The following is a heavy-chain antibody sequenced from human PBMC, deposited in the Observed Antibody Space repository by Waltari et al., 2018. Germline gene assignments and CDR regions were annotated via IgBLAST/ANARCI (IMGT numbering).Heavy chain of an antibody. CDR2: IIPIFGTA. J-gene: IGHJ5*02. D-gene: IGHD2-15*01. CDR1: GGTFSSYA. CDR3: ATSYCSGGSCYSDDWFDP. Sequence: QVQLVQSGAEVKKPGSSVKVSCKASGGTFSSYAISWLRQAPGQGLEWMGRIIPIFGTANYAQKFQGRVTITADKSTSTAYMELSSLRSEDTAVYYCATSYCSGGSCYSDDWFDPWGQGTLVTVSS. V-gene: IGHV1-69*08.